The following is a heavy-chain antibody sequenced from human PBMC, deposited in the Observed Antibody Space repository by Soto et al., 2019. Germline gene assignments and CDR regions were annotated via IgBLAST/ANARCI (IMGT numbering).Heavy chain of an antibody. Sequence: QITLKESGPTLVKPTQTLTLTCTFSGFSLTTRGVGVGWIRQPPGKALECLALIYWDDDKRYSPSLQSRLSITKDTSKHQVVLTMTNVDPVDTATYYCAHIPKYYQYDWFDPWGQGTLVSVSS. CDR1: GFSLTTRGVG. J-gene: IGHJ5*02. V-gene: IGHV2-5*02. D-gene: IGHD3-16*01. CDR3: AHIPKYYQYDWFDP. CDR2: IYWDDDK.